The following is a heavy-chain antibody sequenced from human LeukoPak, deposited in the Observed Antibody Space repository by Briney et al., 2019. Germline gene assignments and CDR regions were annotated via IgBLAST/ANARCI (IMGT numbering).Heavy chain of an antibody. V-gene: IGHV3-30-3*01. Sequence: GGSLRLSCAASGFTFSSYAMHWVRQAPGKGLEWVAVISYDGSNKYYADSVKGRFTISRDNSKNTLYLQMNSLRAEDTAVYYCAREAVRIVTRGFFDSWGQGTLVAVSS. CDR2: ISYDGSNK. D-gene: IGHD1-14*01. CDR1: GFTFSSYA. CDR3: AREAVRIVTRGFFDS. J-gene: IGHJ4*02.